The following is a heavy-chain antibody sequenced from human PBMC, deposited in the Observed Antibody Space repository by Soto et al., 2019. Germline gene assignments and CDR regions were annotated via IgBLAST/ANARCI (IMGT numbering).Heavy chain of an antibody. Sequence: GGSLRLSCAASGFTFSSYGMHWVRQAPGKGLEWVAVISYDGSNKYYADSVKGRFTISRDNSKNTLYLQMNSLRAEDTAVYYCAKSPGIAAAGDAFDIWGQGTMVTVSS. V-gene: IGHV3-30*18. CDR3: AKSPGIAAAGDAFDI. CDR2: ISYDGSNK. D-gene: IGHD6-13*01. CDR1: GFTFSSYG. J-gene: IGHJ3*02.